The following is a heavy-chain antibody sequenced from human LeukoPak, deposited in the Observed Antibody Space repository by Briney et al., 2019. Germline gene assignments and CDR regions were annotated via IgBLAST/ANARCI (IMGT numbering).Heavy chain of an antibody. CDR1: GYSFTSYW. Sequence: GESLKISCKGSGYSFTSYWIGWVRQMPGKGLEWMGIIYPGDSDTRYSPSFQGQVTISADKSISTAYLQWSSLKASDTAMYYCARLWGGPFGTTTQNNWFDPWGQGTLITVSS. D-gene: IGHD1-1*01. CDR3: ARLWGGPFGTTTQNNWFDP. V-gene: IGHV5-51*01. J-gene: IGHJ5*02. CDR2: IYPGDSDT.